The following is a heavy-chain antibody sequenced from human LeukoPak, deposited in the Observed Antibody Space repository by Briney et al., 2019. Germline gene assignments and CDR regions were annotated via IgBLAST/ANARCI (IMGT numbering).Heavy chain of an antibody. V-gene: IGHV1-18*04. D-gene: IGHD3-22*01. CDR2: ISTYNGNT. J-gene: IGHJ4*02. CDR3: ARRSSGGGFDY. CDR1: GYTFTTYD. Sequence: GASVKVPCKASGYTFTTYDISWVRQAPGQGLEWMGWISTYNGNTNYAQNLQGRVTTTTDTSTSSAFMELRSLRSDDTAVYYCARRSSGGGFDYWGQGTLATVSS.